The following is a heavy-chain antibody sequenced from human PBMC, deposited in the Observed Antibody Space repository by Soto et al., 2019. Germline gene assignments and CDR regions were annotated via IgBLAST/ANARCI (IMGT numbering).Heavy chain of an antibody. D-gene: IGHD1-26*01. V-gene: IGHV3-74*01. Sequence: GGSLRLSCAASGFTFSSYWMHWDRQAPGKGLVWVSRINSDGSSTSYADSVKGRFTISRDNAKNTLYLQMNSLRAEDTAVYYCARDPPELYSGSYSDAFDIWGQGTMVTVSS. CDR1: GFTFSSYW. J-gene: IGHJ3*02. CDR3: ARDPPELYSGSYSDAFDI. CDR2: INSDGSST.